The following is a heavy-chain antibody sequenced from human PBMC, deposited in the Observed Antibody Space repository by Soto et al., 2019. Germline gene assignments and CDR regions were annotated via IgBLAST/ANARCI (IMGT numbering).Heavy chain of an antibody. V-gene: IGHV3-23*01. CDR2: IRGSGGDT. D-gene: IGHD1-26*01. CDR1: GFTCSFCA. J-gene: IGHJ4*02. CDR3: VKGNSDSSYYLHY. Sequence: EVQLLESGGGLVQPGGSLRLSCAASGFTCSFCAMNWVRQAPGKGLEWVSSIRGSGGDTYYADSVRGRFTISRDNSKNTLYLQRNSVRVEDTGVNYFVKGNSDSSYYLHYWGQGKRENVSS.